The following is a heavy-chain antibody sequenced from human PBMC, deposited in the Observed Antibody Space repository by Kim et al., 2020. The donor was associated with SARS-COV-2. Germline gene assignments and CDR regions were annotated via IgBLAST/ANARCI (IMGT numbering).Heavy chain of an antibody. J-gene: IGHJ4*02. Sequence: ASVKVSCKASGYTFTSYYMNWVRQAPGQGLEWMGLINPSSGNTSYAQKFQGRVTMTRDTSTSTAYMELSSLRSEDTAVYYCARGHPEMATTLYVLDYWGQGTLVTVSS. CDR2: INPSSGNT. CDR3: ARGHPEMATTLYVLDY. D-gene: IGHD2-2*02. V-gene: IGHV1-46*01. CDR1: GYTFTSYY.